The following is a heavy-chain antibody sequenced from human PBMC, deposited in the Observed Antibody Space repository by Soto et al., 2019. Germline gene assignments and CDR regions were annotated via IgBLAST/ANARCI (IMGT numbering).Heavy chain of an antibody. CDR3: ASSIQRWGRPRDLYAFDV. J-gene: IGHJ3*01. CDR2: INHSGST. D-gene: IGHD5-18*01. CDR1: GESFSGYY. Sequence: PSENLYLTCAVYGESFSGYYWCWIRQPPGKGLEWIGEINHSGSTKYNPSLKSRVTISVDTSKNQFSLKLSSVTAADTAVYYCASSIQRWGRPRDLYAFDVWG. V-gene: IGHV4-34*01.